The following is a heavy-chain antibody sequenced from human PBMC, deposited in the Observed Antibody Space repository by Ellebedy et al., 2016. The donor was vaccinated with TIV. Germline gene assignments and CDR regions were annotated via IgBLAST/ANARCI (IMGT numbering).Heavy chain of an antibody. CDR2: IIPIFGTA. Sequence: SVKVSCKTSGGTFSSYAISWVRQAPGQGLEWMGGIIPIFGTANYAQKFQGRVTITADEFTNTAYMELSSLRTEDTAVYFCAKRRGYNYGDFESWGQGTLVTVSS. CDR1: GGTFSSYA. CDR3: AKRRGYNYGDFES. D-gene: IGHD5-18*01. V-gene: IGHV1-69*13. J-gene: IGHJ4*02.